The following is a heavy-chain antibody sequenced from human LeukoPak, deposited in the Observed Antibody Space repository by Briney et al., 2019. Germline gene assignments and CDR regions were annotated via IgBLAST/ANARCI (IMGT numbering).Heavy chain of an antibody. CDR1: GGSISSGSNY. Sequence: SETLSLTCTVSGGSISSGSNYWGWIRQPPGKTLEWIGSIYSSGSTYYNPSLKSRVIILFDTAKNRFSLNLSSVTAADTAVYYCARSDGYGLIGIWGQGTMVTVSS. J-gene: IGHJ3*02. V-gene: IGHV4-39*07. D-gene: IGHD3-10*01. CDR3: ARSDGYGLIGI. CDR2: IYSSGST.